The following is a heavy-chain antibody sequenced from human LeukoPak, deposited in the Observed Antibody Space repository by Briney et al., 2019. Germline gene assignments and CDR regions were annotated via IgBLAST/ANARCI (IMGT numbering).Heavy chain of an antibody. CDR3: ARRTFYDSSGYYYFDY. Sequence: GESLKISCKGSGYSFTSYWIGWVRQMPGKGLEWMGTIYPGDSDTRYSPSFQGQVTISADKSISTAYLQWSSLKASDTAMYYCARRTFYDSSGYYYFDYWGQGTLVTVSS. CDR2: IYPGDSDT. V-gene: IGHV5-51*01. D-gene: IGHD3-22*01. CDR1: GYSFTSYW. J-gene: IGHJ4*02.